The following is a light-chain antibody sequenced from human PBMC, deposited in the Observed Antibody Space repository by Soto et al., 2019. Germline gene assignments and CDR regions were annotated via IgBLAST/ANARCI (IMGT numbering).Light chain of an antibody. CDR3: CSYASRDTYV. J-gene: IGLJ1*01. Sequence: QSALAQPASASGSPGRSITISCTGTSSDVGSYNLVSWYQQHPGKAPKLMIYEGNKRPSGVSNRFSGSKSGNTASLTISGLQAEDEADYYCCSYASRDTYVFGTGTKVTVL. CDR2: EGN. CDR1: SSDVGSYNL. V-gene: IGLV2-23*01.